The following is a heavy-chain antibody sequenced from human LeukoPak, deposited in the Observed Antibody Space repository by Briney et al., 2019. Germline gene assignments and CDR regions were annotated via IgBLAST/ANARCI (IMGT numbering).Heavy chain of an antibody. Sequence: QPGGSLRLSCAASGFTLSSYGMHWVRQAPGKGLEWVAVISYDGSNKYYADSVKGRFTISRDNSKNTLYLQMNSLRAEDTAVYYCAKDRNEDIVATIAEHWGQGTLVTVSS. CDR1: GFTLSSYG. V-gene: IGHV3-30*18. CDR3: AKDRNEDIVATIAEH. CDR2: ISYDGSNK. D-gene: IGHD5-12*01. J-gene: IGHJ1*01.